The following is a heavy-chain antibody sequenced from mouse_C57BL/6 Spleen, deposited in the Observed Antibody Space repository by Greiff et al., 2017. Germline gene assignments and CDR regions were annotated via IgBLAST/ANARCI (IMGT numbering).Heavy chain of an antibody. CDR3: ARGGYYYDYDPFAY. D-gene: IGHD2-4*01. J-gene: IGHJ3*01. CDR2: IYPGSGST. V-gene: IGHV1-55*01. Sequence: QVQLQPGAELVKPGASVKMSCKASGYTFTSYWITWVKQRPGQGLEWIGDIYPGSGSTNYNEKFKSKATLTVDTSSSTAYMQLSSLTSEDSAAYYCARGGYYYDYDPFAYWGQGTLVTVSA. CDR1: GYTFTSYW.